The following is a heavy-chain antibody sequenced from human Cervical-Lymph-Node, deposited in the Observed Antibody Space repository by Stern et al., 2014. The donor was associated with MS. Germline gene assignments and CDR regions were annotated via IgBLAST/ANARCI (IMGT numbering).Heavy chain of an antibody. D-gene: IGHD1-1*01. V-gene: IGHV5-51*01. CDR3: ARRGTTGTIDGFDI. Sequence: VQLVESGAEVKKPGASVKISCEGSGYTFTSHWIAWVRQVPGQGLEWMGIIYPGDSDTRYSPSFQGRVTISADRSISTAYLQWRTLRASDTAMFYCARRGTTGTIDGFDIWGQGSMVTVSS. CDR2: IYPGDSDT. J-gene: IGHJ3*02. CDR1: GYTFTSHW.